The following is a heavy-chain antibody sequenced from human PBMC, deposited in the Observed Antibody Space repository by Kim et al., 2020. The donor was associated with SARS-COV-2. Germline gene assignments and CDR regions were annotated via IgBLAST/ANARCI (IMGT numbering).Heavy chain of an antibody. CDR2: IDCGNGNT. V-gene: IGHV1-3*01. Sequence: ASVKVSCKTSGHFFTRDSIHWVRQAPGQGLEWMGGIDCGNGNTIYSQKFQGRVTFTTDTSASTAYMELSFLRSEDSAVYYCLGGFCFDYWGQGTLVTVSS. CDR1: GHFFTRDS. CDR3: LGGFCFDY. J-gene: IGHJ4*02. D-gene: IGHD3-16*01.